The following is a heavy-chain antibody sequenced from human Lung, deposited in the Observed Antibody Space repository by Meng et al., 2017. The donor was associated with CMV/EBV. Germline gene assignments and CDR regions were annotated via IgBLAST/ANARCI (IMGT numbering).Heavy chain of an antibody. J-gene: IGHJ4*02. CDR1: GSXFGDHA. Sequence: GGSXRLXCTASGSXFGDHAITWVRQAQGKGLEVVGFIRSQSYGETTEYAASVKGRFTISRDDSKNMAYLQMNNLKAEGAAVYSFVSEHLPVLGVGLPGDYWXRGTLVTVSS. CDR2: IRSQSYGETT. D-gene: IGHD3-3*01. CDR3: VSEHLPVLGVGLPGDY. V-gene: IGHV3-49*04.